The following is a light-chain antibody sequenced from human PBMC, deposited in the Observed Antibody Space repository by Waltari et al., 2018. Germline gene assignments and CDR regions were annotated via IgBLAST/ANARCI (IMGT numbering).Light chain of an antibody. CDR1: QDIRKG. CDR2: DVS. Sequence: DIQMTQSPSPLSASVADRVTITCQASQDIRKGLNWYQQKQGKPPKLLIYDVSALESGVSSRFTGSGSGTHFSFTITSLQPDDIATYYCQQYVDVPYTFGPGTQLE. V-gene: IGKV1-33*01. CDR3: QQYVDVPYT. J-gene: IGKJ2*01.